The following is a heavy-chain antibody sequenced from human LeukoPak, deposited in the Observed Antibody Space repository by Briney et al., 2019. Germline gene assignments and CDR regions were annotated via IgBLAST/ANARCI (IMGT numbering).Heavy chain of an antibody. D-gene: IGHD2-15*01. Sequence: SVKVPCKASGGTFSSYAISWVRQAPGQGLEWMGGIIPIFGTANYAQKFQGRVTITADESTSTAYMELSSLRSEDTAVYYCARDLGQQWWPTNYYYYYGMDVWGQGTTVTVSS. CDR1: GGTFSSYA. V-gene: IGHV1-69*13. J-gene: IGHJ6*02. CDR3: ARDLGQQWWPTNYYYYYGMDV. CDR2: IIPIFGTA.